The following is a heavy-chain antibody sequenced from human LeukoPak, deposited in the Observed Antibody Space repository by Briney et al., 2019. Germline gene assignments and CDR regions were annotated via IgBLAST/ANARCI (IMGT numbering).Heavy chain of an antibody. V-gene: IGHV1-3*01. CDR1: GYTFTSYA. CDR2: INAGNGNT. D-gene: IGHD1-26*01. CDR3: ARSYRGSYYGDCFDY. Sequence: ASVKVSCKASGYTFTSYAMHWVRQAPGQRLEWMGWINAGNGNTKYSQKFQGRVTITRDTSTSTAYMELRSLRSDDTAVYYCARSYRGSYYGDCFDYWGQGTLVTVSS. J-gene: IGHJ4*02.